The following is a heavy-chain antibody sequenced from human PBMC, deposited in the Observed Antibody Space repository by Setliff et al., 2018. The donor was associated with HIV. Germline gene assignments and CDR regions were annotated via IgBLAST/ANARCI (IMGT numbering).Heavy chain of an antibody. J-gene: IGHJ4*02. CDR2: IHPSGGNT. CDR1: GYTFTSYY. D-gene: IGHD3-22*01. V-gene: IGHV1-46*01. CDR3: ARGMDYYDTSGYYQYYFDY. Sequence: ASVKVSCKASGYTFTSYYIHWVRQAPGQGLEWMGVIHPSGGNTSYAQSFQDRVTMTRDTSTSTVYMELSSLRSDDTAVYYCARGMDYYDTSGYYQYYFDYWGQGTLVTVSS.